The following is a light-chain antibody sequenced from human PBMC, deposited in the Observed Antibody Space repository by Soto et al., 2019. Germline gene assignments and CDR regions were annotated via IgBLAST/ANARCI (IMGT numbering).Light chain of an antibody. J-gene: IGLJ7*01. CDR3: CSYAGSSLWV. Sequence: QSALTQRRSVSGSPGQAVTISCTGTSSDVGGSNYVSWYQQHPGKAPKLVIYDVTRRPSGVPDRFSGSKSGNTASLTISGLQAEDEADYYCCSYAGSSLWVFGGGTQLTVL. CDR2: DVT. V-gene: IGLV2-11*01. CDR1: SSDVGGSNY.